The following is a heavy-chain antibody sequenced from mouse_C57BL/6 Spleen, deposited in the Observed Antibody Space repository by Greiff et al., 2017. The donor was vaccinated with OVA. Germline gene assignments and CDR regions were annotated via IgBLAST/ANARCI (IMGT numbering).Heavy chain of an antibody. V-gene: IGHV1-50*01. CDR1: GYTFTSYW. J-gene: IGHJ3*01. CDR3: ASGHYSNPWFAY. D-gene: IGHD2-5*01. Sequence: QVQLQQPGAELVKPGASVKLSCKASGYTFTSYWMQWVKQRPGQGLEWIGELDPSDSYPNYTQKFKGKATLPVDTSSSTAYMQLSSLTSEDSAVYYCASGHYSNPWFAYWGQGTLVTVSA. CDR2: LDPSDSYP.